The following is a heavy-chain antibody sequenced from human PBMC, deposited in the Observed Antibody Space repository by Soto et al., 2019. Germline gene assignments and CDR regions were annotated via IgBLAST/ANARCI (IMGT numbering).Heavy chain of an antibody. V-gene: IGHV4-59*01. J-gene: IGHJ3*02. CDR2: IYYSGST. CDR1: GGSISSYY. CDR3: ARRYGKNAFDI. D-gene: IGHD5-18*01. Sequence: QVQLQESGPGLVKPSETLSLTCTVSGGSISSYYWSWIRQPPGKGLEWIGYIYYSGSTNYNPSLKSRVTISVDTSKNQFSLKLSSVTAADTAVDYCARRYGKNAFDIWGQGTMVSVSS.